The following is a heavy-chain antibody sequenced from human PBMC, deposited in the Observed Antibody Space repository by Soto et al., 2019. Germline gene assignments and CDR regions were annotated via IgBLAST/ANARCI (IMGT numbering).Heavy chain of an antibody. CDR3: ARGAVVSLVRGVMGGNWFDP. J-gene: IGHJ5*02. D-gene: IGHD3-10*01. CDR2: IYHTGAT. CDR1: GASIISLDYY. Sequence: QVQLQESGPGLVRPSQTLSLTCTVSGASIISLDYYWTWICQPPGKGLEWIGHIYHTGATYYNPSLEGRVVMSVDTSNNQFSLKLSSVTAADTAVFYCARGAVVSLVRGVMGGNWFDPWGQGTLVTVSS. V-gene: IGHV4-30-4*01.